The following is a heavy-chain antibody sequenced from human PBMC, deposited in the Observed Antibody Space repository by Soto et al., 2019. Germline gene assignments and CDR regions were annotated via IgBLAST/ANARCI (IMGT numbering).Heavy chain of an antibody. V-gene: IGHV4-59*01. D-gene: IGHD6-13*01. Sequence: TLSLTCTVSSDSISSYYWSWIRQPPGKRLEWIGYISYSGSTDYNPSLKSRVTISGDTSKNQFSLKVSPVTAADTAVYYCARGTSWQLPFDYWGQGTLVTVSS. CDR2: ISYSGST. CDR3: ARGTSWQLPFDY. CDR1: SDSISSYY. J-gene: IGHJ4*02.